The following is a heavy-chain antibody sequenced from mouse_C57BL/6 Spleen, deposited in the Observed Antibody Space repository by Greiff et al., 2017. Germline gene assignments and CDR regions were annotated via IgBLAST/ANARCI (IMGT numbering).Heavy chain of an antibody. CDR1: GYTFTDYY. V-gene: IGHV1-18*01. J-gene: IGHJ4*01. CDR2: INPNNGGT. CDR3: ARPDYHYAFDY. Sequence: VQLQQSGPELVKPGASVKISCKASGYTFTDYYMDWVKQSHGKSLEWIGDINPNNGGTSYNQKFKGKATLTVDKSSSTAYMELRSLTSEDTAVYYCARPDYHYAFDYWGQGTSVTVSS. D-gene: IGHD2-4*01.